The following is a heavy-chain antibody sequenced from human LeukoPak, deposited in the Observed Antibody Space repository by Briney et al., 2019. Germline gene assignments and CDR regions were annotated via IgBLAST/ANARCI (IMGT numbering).Heavy chain of an antibody. D-gene: IGHD2-2*01. V-gene: IGHV3-21*01. J-gene: IGHJ3*02. CDR3: ARDPRGYCTSAACYGDALDI. Sequence: GGSLRLSCAASGLTLSSYSMNWVRQAPGKGLEWVSSIGSGSTYTYYGDSVKGRFSMSRDNAKNSVYLQMYSLRAEDTAVYYCARDPRGYCTSAACYGDALDIWGQGTMVTVSS. CDR1: GLTLSSYS. CDR2: IGSGSTYT.